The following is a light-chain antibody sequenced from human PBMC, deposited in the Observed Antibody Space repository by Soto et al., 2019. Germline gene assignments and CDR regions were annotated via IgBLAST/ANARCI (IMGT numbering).Light chain of an antibody. V-gene: IGKV1-5*03. J-gene: IGKJ2*01. CDR2: KAS. Sequence: DIQMTQSPSTLSASVGDRVIITCRASQSISTYLAWFQQKPGKAPKLLIYKASTLETGVPSRFSGGGSGTEFTLTISSLQPDDFATYYCQQCIGYPYTFGQGTRLEI. CDR3: QQCIGYPYT. CDR1: QSISTY.